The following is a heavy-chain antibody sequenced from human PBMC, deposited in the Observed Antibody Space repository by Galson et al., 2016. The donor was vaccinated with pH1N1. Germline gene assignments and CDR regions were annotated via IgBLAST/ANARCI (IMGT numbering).Heavy chain of an antibody. Sequence: SVKVSCKASGYTFTSYGISWVRQAPGQGLEWMGWISAYNGNTYYAQKLQGRVTMTTDTSTTTAYMELRSLRSDDTAVYYCASGSSLREDDALHIWGQGTMVTVSS. D-gene: IGHD2-2*01. CDR1: GYTFTSYG. CDR3: ASGSSLREDDALHI. V-gene: IGHV1-18*01. CDR2: ISAYNGNT. J-gene: IGHJ3*02.